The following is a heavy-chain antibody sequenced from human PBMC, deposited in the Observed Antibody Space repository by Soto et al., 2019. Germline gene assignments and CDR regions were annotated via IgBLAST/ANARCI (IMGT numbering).Heavy chain of an antibody. J-gene: IGHJ4*02. V-gene: IGHV3-30*18. CDR3: AQGGEIAVVGYY. D-gene: IGHD2-15*01. CDR2: ISYNAMTK. Sequence: QVQVVQSGGGVVQPGRSLRLTCEVSGLNISDYGMNWVRQAPGKGLEWVAIISYNAMTKSYADSVRGRFTVSRDNSKNTVWLQLDNVRDEDTAVYYCAQGGEIAVVGYYWGQGTLVTVS. CDR1: GLNISDYG.